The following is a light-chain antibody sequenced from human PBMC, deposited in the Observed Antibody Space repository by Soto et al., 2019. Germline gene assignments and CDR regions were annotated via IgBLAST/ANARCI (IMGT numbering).Light chain of an antibody. V-gene: IGLV2-14*01. CDR1: SSDVGGYNS. Sequence: QSVLTQPASVSGSPGQSITISCTGTSSDVGGYNSVSWYQQHPGKAPKLMIYEVSNRPSGVSNRFSGSKSGSTAFLTISGLQAEDEADYYCSSYTSSSTPCVFGTGTKVTVL. J-gene: IGLJ1*01. CDR2: EVS. CDR3: SSYTSSSTPCV.